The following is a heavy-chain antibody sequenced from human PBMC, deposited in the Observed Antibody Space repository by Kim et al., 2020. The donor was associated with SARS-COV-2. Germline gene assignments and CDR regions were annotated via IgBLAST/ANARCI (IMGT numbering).Heavy chain of an antibody. D-gene: IGHD6-6*01. Sequence: GGSLRLSCAASGFTFSSSAMNWVRQAPGKGLEWVSTISSNGGSTYHADSVKGRFTISRDNSKNTLYLQMHSLRAEDTAVYYCAKLPWVRSSYCMDVWGKGTTVTVSS. CDR3: AKLPWVRSSYCMDV. CDR2: ISSNGGST. V-gene: IGHV3-23*01. J-gene: IGHJ6*03. CDR1: GFTFSSSA.